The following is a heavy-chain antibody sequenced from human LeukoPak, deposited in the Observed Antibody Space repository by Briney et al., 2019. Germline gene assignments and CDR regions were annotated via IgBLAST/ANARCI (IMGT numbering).Heavy chain of an antibody. J-gene: IGHJ5*02. CDR2: IRYDGSKK. CDR3: AKGPAMVRGTFDP. Sequence: GGSLRLSCAASGFIFSSYGMHWVRQAPGKGLEWVAFIRYDGSKKYYADSVKGRFTISRDNSKNTLYLQMNSLRTEETAVYYCAKGPAMVRGTFDPWGQGTLVTVSS. V-gene: IGHV3-30*02. D-gene: IGHD3-10*01. CDR1: GFIFSSYG.